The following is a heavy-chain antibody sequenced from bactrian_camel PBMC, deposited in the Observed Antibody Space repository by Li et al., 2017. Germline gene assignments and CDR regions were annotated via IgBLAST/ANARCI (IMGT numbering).Heavy chain of an antibody. CDR1: GFTEDVSD. J-gene: IGHJ4*01. V-gene: IGHV3S60*01. Sequence: QLVESGGGSVQAGGSLRLTCIASGFTEDVSDVSWYRQAPGNACDLVSSIQGDGGTYYVDSVKGRFTISRDNAENTVYLQMNSLKPEDTAVYYCARDVTYNFNSDAWDLWGQGTQVTVS. CDR3: ARDVTYNFNSDAWDL. CDR2: IQGDGGT. D-gene: IGHD1*01.